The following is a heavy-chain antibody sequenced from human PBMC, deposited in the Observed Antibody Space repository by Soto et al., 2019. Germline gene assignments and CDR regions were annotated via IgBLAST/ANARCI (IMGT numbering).Heavy chain of an antibody. CDR2: IIPIFGTA. Sequence: SVKVSCKASGGTFSSYAISWVRQAPGQGLEWMGGIIPIFGTANYAQKFQGRVTITADESTSTAYMELSSLRSEDTAVYYCAKDLQDCSGGSCYSGWFDPWGQGTLVTVSS. CDR1: GGTFSSYA. D-gene: IGHD2-15*01. CDR3: AKDLQDCSGGSCYSGWFDP. V-gene: IGHV1-69*13. J-gene: IGHJ5*02.